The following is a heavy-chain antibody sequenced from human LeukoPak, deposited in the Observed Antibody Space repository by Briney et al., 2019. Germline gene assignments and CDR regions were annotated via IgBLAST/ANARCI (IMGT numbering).Heavy chain of an antibody. CDR3: ARDLRRFAAYYFDY. Sequence: QSGGSLRLSCAASGFTFSSYGMHWVRQAPGKGLEWVAVISYDGSNKYYADSVKGRFTISRDNSKNTLYLQMNSLRAEGTAVYYCARDLRRFAAYYFDYWGQGTLVTVSS. D-gene: IGHD5/OR15-5a*01. CDR2: ISYDGSNK. V-gene: IGHV3-30*03. CDR1: GFTFSSYG. J-gene: IGHJ4*02.